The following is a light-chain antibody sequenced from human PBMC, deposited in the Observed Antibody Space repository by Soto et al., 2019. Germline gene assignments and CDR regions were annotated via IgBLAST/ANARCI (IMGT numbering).Light chain of an antibody. CDR3: QQRSNWPPLFT. CDR2: DAS. Sequence: EIVLTQSPATLSLSPGERATLSCRASQSVSSYLAWYQQKPSQAPRLLIYDASNRATGMPARFSGSGSGTDFTLTINSLVPEDFAVYYCQQRSNWPPLFTFGPGAKGDIK. CDR1: QSVSSY. J-gene: IGKJ3*01. V-gene: IGKV3-11*01.